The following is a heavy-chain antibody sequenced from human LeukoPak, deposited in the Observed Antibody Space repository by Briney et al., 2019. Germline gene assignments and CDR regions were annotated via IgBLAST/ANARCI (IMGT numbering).Heavy chain of an antibody. Sequence: GGSLRLSCAASGFTFSSYSMNWVRQAPGKGLEWVSHINIVNNAIYYSDSVKGRFTISRDNAKNSLYLQMNSLRAEDTAVYYCASGRSYWYHLDYWGRGTLVTVSS. D-gene: IGHD2-8*02. CDR2: INIVNNAI. CDR3: ASGRSYWYHLDY. J-gene: IGHJ4*02. CDR1: GFTFSSYS. V-gene: IGHV3-48*04.